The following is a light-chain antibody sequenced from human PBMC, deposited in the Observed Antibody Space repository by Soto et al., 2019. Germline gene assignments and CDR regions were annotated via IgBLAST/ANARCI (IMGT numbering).Light chain of an antibody. V-gene: IGLV3-21*02. CDR2: DDR. J-gene: IGLJ3*02. CDR1: NIGRKS. Sequence: SYELTQPPSVSVAPGQTARITCGGSNIGRKSVHWYQQKPGQAPVVVVYDDRDRPSGIPERFSGSKSGTSASLAITGLQAEDEADYYCQSYDSSLSGWVFGGGTKLTVL. CDR3: QSYDSSLSGWV.